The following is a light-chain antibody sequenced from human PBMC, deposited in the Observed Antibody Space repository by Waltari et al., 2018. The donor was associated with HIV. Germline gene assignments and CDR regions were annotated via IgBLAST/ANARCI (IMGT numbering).Light chain of an antibody. J-gene: IGLJ2*01. V-gene: IGLV5-45*03. Sequence: QAVLTQPSSLSASPGASASLTCTLRSGINVGTYRIYWYQQKPGNPPKFLLRYKSDSDKQQGSGVPSRFSGSKDASANAGILLISGLQSEDEADYYCMIWHNSAVVFGGGTKVTVL. CDR3: MIWHNSAVV. CDR2: YKSDSDK. CDR1: SGINVGTYR.